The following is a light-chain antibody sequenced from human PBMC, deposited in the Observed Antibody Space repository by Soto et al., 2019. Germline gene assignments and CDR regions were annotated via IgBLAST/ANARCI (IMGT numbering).Light chain of an antibody. J-gene: IGLJ1*01. CDR3: CSYASSGTYV. CDR1: SSDIGSYTL. V-gene: IGLV2-23*01. Sequence: QSTLTQPASVSGSPGQSVTISCTGTSSDIGSYTLVSWYQQHRDNAPKLIIYDTNKRPAGVSRRFSASKSGYAASLTISGLPADDEADFYSCSYASSGTYVFGTGTKVTVL. CDR2: DTN.